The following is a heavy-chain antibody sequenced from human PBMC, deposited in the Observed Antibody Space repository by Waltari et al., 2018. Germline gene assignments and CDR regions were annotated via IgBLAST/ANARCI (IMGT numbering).Heavy chain of an antibody. J-gene: IGHJ5*02. V-gene: IGHV4-34*01. Sequence: QVQLQQWGAGLLKPSETLSLTFAVSGGSFSGYYWSWIRRPPGKGLEWIGEINHSGSTNYNPSLKSRVTISVDTSKNQFSLKLSSVTAADTAVYYCASGTWFDPWGQGTLVTVSS. CDR1: GGSFSGYY. CDR2: INHSGST. CDR3: ASGTWFDP.